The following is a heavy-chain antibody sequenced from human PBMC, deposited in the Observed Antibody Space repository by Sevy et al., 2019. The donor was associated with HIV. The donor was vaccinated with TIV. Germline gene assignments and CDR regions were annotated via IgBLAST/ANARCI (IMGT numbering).Heavy chain of an antibody. CDR3: VASYTWVDN. V-gene: IGHV3-74*01. Sequence: GGSLRLSCTAPRLTLGSYWMHWVRQAPGKGLVWVSGVNSDGSSTNYADSVKGRFTISRDNAKNTLSLQMNSLRVEDTAIYHHVASYTWVDNWGQGTLVTVSS. D-gene: IGHD3-16*02. CDR2: VNSDGSST. J-gene: IGHJ4*02. CDR1: RLTLGSYW.